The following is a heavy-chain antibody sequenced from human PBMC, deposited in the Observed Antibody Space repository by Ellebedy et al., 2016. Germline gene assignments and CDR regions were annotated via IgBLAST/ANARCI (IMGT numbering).Heavy chain of an antibody. CDR2: ISAGGDIT. CDR3: YYGHYSGS. J-gene: IGHJ4*02. Sequence: GGSLRLXCVASGFPFRNFFMSWVRQAPGGGLEWVSTISAGGDITFSADSVKGRFTISRDNSRDTLYLQMNSLRAEDTAVYYCYYGHYSGSWGQGTLVTVSS. V-gene: IGHV3-23*01. D-gene: IGHD4-17*01. CDR1: GFPFRNFF.